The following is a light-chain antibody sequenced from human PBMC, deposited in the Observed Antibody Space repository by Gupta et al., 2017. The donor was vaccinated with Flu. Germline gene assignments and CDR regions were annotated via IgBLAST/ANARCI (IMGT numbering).Light chain of an antibody. J-gene: IGKJ4*01. V-gene: IGKV3-15*01. CDR2: DAS. CDR1: QSVRSN. CDR3: QQYNNWPPLT. Sequence: TLSVSPGERATLSCRASQSVRSNLAWYQQKPGQAPRLLIYDASNRATGIPARFSGSGSGTEFTLTISSLQSEDSAIYYCQQYNNWPPLTFGGGTRVEIK.